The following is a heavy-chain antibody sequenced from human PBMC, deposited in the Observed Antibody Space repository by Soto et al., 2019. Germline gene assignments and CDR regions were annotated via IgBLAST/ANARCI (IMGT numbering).Heavy chain of an antibody. CDR3: ARGTYSSSFDY. V-gene: IGHV1-69*01. J-gene: IGHJ4*02. D-gene: IGHD6-6*01. Sequence: ASVQVSRRASGSTLLSYAISCVRQAPGQGLEWMGGIIPIFGTANYAQKFQGRVTIPADESTSTAYMELSSLRSEDTAVYYCARGTYSSSFDYWGQGTLVTV. CDR1: GSTLLSYA. CDR2: IIPIFGTA.